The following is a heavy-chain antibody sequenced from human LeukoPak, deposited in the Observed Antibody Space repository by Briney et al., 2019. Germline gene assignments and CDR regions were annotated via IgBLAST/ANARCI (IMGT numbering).Heavy chain of an antibody. Sequence: GGSLRLSCVASGFTFTRFAMNWVRQAPGKGLEWVSAISGNAARTYFADSVKGRFTISRDNSKNTLYLEMNSLRAEDTAIYYCARVLFLERLTYFDSWGQGTLVTVSS. CDR2: ISGNAART. CDR1: GFTFTRFA. D-gene: IGHD3-3*01. CDR3: ARVLFLERLTYFDS. J-gene: IGHJ4*02. V-gene: IGHV3-23*01.